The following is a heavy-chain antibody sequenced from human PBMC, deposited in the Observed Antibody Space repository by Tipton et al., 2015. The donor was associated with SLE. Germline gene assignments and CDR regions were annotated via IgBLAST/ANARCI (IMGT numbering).Heavy chain of an antibody. J-gene: IGHJ3*02. Sequence: TLSLTCTVSGGSISSGSYYWSWIRQPAGKGLGWIGRIYTSGSTNYNPSLKSRVTISVDTSKNQFSLKLSSVTAADTAVYYCARDSGEIAFDIWGQGTMVTVSS. V-gene: IGHV4-61*02. CDR2: IYTSGST. D-gene: IGHD3-10*01. CDR1: GGSISSGSYY. CDR3: ARDSGEIAFDI.